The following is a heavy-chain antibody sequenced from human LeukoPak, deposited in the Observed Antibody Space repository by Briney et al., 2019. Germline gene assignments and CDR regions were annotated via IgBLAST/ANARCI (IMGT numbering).Heavy chain of an antibody. Sequence: SETLSLTCTVSGGSISSYYWSWIRQPPGKGLEWIGYIYYSGSTNYNPSLKSRVTIPVDTSKNQFSLKLSSVTAADTAVYYCARMSPRATKASFDYWGQGTLVTVSS. J-gene: IGHJ4*02. CDR1: GGSISSYY. CDR3: ARMSPRATKASFDY. CDR2: IYYSGST. D-gene: IGHD1-26*01. V-gene: IGHV4-59*01.